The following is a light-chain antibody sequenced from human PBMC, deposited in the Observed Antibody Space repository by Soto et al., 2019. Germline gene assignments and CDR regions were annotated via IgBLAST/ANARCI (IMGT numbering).Light chain of an antibody. CDR1: QIVSSTY. V-gene: IGKV3-20*01. CDR3: QHYGTSPPLLT. Sequence: EIVLTQSPGTLSLSPGERATLSCKASQIVSSTYVAWYLQKPGQAPRLLIYGASSRAAGTPDRFSGSASGTNFTLTSSGLEPEDFAVYYCQHYGTSPPLLTFGGGTKVEIK. CDR2: GAS. J-gene: IGKJ4*01.